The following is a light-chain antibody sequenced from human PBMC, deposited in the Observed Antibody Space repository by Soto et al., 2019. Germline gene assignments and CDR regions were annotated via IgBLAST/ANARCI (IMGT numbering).Light chain of an antibody. J-gene: IGKJ1*01. V-gene: IGKV3-15*01. CDR1: QSVSSN. CDR3: QQYNNWPLT. CDR2: GAS. Sequence: EIVMTQSPATLSVSPGERATVSCRASQSVSSNLAWYQQKPGQAPRLLIYGASTRATGIPAMFSGSGSGTEFTLTISSLQSEDFAVYYCQQYNNWPLTFGQGTKVEIK.